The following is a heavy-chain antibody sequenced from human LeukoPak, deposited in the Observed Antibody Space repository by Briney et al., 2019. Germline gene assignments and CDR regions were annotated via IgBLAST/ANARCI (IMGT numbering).Heavy chain of an antibody. CDR3: ARLLYGVYSHYFDY. J-gene: IGHJ4*02. V-gene: IGHV5-51*01. Sequence: GESLKISCKGSGYLFTNYWIGWVRQMPGKGLEWMGIIYPGDSEPRYGPSSQGQVTISADKSINTAYLQWSGLKASDTAMYYCARLLYGVYSHYFDYWGQGTLVTVSS. CDR2: IYPGDSEP. D-gene: IGHD4-17*01. CDR1: GYLFTNYW.